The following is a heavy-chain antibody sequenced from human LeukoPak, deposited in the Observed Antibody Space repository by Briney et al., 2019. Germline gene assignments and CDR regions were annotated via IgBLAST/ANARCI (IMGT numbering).Heavy chain of an antibody. D-gene: IGHD3-10*01. J-gene: IGHJ4*02. CDR1: GFTFNNYG. CDR2: ISYDGSNT. CDR3: AKGIYHGSGSPFDY. Sequence: PGGSLRLSCAASGFTFNNYGMHWVRQAPGKGLEWVAVISYDGSNTYYTDSVKGRFTISRDNSKNTLYLQMSSLRAEDTALYYCAKGIYHGSGSPFDYWGQGTLVTVSS. V-gene: IGHV3-30*18.